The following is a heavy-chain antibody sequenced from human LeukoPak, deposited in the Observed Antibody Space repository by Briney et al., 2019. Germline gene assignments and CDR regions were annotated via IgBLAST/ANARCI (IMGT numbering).Heavy chain of an antibody. CDR3: ARGGASGSHLHWFDP. CDR2: FHSCRNP. CDR1: GGSLSSYL. D-gene: IGHD3-10*01. V-gene: IGHV4-59*01. Sequence: SETLSLTCTVPGGSLSSYLWNWIPQPPAEELERHGSFHSCRNPNYNPSLKGQATKSVDPPKNLFSLELSSVTAADTAVYYCARGGASGSHLHWFDPWGQGTLATVSS. J-gene: IGHJ5*02.